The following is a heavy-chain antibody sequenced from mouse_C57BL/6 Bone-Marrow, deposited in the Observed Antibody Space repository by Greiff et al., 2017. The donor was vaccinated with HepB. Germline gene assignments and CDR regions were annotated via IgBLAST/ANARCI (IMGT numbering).Heavy chain of an antibody. CDR1: DSEVFPIAY. CDR3: ARTDYSNFFWFAY. CDR2: ILPSIGRT. V-gene: IGHV15-2*01. D-gene: IGHD2-5*01. J-gene: IGHJ3*01. Sequence: QVQLQQSGSELRSPGSSVKLSCKDFDSEVFPIAYMSWVRQKPGHGFEWIGGILPSIGRTIYGEKFEDKATLDADTLSNTAYLELNSLTSEDSAIYYCARTDYSNFFWFAYWGQGTLVTVSA.